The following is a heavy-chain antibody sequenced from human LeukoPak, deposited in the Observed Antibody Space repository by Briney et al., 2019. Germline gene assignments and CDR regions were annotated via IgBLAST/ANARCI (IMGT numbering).Heavy chain of an antibody. D-gene: IGHD3-22*01. V-gene: IGHV3-64D*06. CDR1: GFTFSGHF. J-gene: IGHJ4*02. CDR3: ARDPYNSSGYFAF. CDR2: ISINGDKT. Sequence: GGSLRLSCSASGFTFSGHFMHWVRQAPGKGLEYVSSISINGDKTYYAESVKGRFTISRDNSKNTLYLQLSSLRPEDTAVYYCARDPYNSSGYFAFWGQGTLVTVSS.